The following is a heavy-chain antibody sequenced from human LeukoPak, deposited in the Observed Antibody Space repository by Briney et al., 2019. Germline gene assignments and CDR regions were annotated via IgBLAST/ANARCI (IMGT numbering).Heavy chain of an antibody. D-gene: IGHD5-12*01. CDR3: ARSRGHYSGYANDAFDI. CDR2: INAGNGNT. J-gene: IGHJ3*02. CDR1: GYTFTSYA. Sequence: ASVKVSCKASGYTFTSYAMHWVRQAPGQRLEWMGWINAGNGNTKYSQEFRGRVTITRDTSASTAYMELSSLRSDDMAVYYCARSRGHYSGYANDAFDIWGQGTMVTVSS. V-gene: IGHV1-3*03.